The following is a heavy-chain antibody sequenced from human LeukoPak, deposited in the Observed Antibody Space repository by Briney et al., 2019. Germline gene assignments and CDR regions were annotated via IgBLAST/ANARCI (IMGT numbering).Heavy chain of an antibody. D-gene: IGHD3-22*01. J-gene: IGHJ4*02. CDR3: VRVDGSPDF. Sequence: ASVKVSCKASGYTFTSYGISWVRQAPGQGLEWMGWMNPKSGYTGSAQQFQGTVTFTRSTSISTAYMELSSLRSEDTAVYYCVRVDGSPDFWGQGTLITVSS. V-gene: IGHV1-8*03. CDR1: GYTFTSYG. CDR2: MNPKSGYT.